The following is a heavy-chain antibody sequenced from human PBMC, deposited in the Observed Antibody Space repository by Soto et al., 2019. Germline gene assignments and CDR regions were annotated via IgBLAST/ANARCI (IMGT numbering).Heavy chain of an antibody. D-gene: IGHD6-19*01. Sequence: QVQLVQSGAEVKKPGSSVKVSCKASGGTFSSYPLSWVRQAPGQGLEWMGGIIPIFGTTKYAQKFQGRVTNIADESTTTAYMELSSLRSEDTAVYYCAMIDYSSGSDYWGQGTLVTVS. V-gene: IGHV1-69*01. CDR2: IIPIFGTT. CDR1: GGTFSSYP. J-gene: IGHJ4*02. CDR3: AMIDYSSGSDY.